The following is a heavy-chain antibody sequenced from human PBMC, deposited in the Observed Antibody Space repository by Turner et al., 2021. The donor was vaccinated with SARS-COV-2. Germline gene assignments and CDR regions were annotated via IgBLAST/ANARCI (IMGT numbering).Heavy chain of an antibody. V-gene: IGHV3-53*01. Sequence: EVQLVESGGGLIQPGGCLRLSCAASGFTVSSNYMSWVRQAPGKGLEWVSVIYSGGSTFYADSGKGRFTISRDNSKNTLYLQMNSLRAEDTAVYYCARDLGGLRFDYWGQGTLVTVSS. CDR3: ARDLGGLRFDY. CDR2: IYSGGST. CDR1: GFTVSSNY. J-gene: IGHJ4*02. D-gene: IGHD2-15*01.